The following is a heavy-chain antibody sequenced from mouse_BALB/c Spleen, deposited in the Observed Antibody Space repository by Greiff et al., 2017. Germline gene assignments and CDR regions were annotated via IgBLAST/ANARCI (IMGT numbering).Heavy chain of an antibody. CDR1: GYTFTEYT. J-gene: IGHJ1*01. CDR3: ASPYYGSTHWYFDV. CDR2: INPNNGGT. V-gene: IGHV1-18*01. D-gene: IGHD1-1*01. Sequence: EVKLMESGPELVKPGASVKISCKTSGYTFTEYTMHWVKQSHGKSLEWIGGINPNNGGTSYNQKFKGKATLTVDKSSSTAYMELRSLTSEDSAVYYCASPYYGSTHWYFDVWGAGTTVTVSS.